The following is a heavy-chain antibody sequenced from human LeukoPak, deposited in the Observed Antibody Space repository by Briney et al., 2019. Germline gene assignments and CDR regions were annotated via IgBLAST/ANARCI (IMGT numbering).Heavy chain of an antibody. CDR3: ARHLTATTFSAVAN. D-gene: IGHD4-11*01. CDR1: GASISSNSYC. CDR2: FYYSGST. J-gene: IGHJ4*02. V-gene: IGHV4-39*01. Sequence: DPSETLSLTCTVSGASISSNSYCWGWIRQPPGKGLEWIGNFYYSGSTYYNPSLKSRVTISVDTSKNQFSLKLSSVTAADTAVYYCARHLTATTFSAVANWGQGTLVTVSA.